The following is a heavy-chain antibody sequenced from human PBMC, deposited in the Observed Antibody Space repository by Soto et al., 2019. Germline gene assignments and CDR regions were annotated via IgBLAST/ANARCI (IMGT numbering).Heavy chain of an antibody. V-gene: IGHV4-31*03. CDR2: IYYTGNT. D-gene: IGHD3-10*01. CDR3: ARVQGSGVPLDY. CDR1: GGSISSGGYY. J-gene: IGHJ4*02. Sequence: QVQLQESGPGLVKPSQTLSLTCTVSGGSISSGGYYWSWIRQHPGKGLEWIGHIYYTGNTYYNPSLKSRVTISVDTAKNQFSLTVKSVTAADTAVYYCARVQGSGVPLDYWGQGALVTVSS.